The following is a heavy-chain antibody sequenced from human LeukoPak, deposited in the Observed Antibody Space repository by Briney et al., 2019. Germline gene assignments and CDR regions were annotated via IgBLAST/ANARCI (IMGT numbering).Heavy chain of an antibody. Sequence: PGGSLRLSCAASGFTFSSYAMSWVRQAPGKGLEWVSAISGSGGSTYYADSVKGRFTISRDNSKNTLYLQMNSLRAEDTAVYYCARIRLGESSSPLDYWGQGTLVTVSS. D-gene: IGHD3-16*02. V-gene: IGHV3-23*01. CDR2: ISGSGGST. CDR3: ARIRLGESSSPLDY. CDR1: GFTFSSYA. J-gene: IGHJ4*02.